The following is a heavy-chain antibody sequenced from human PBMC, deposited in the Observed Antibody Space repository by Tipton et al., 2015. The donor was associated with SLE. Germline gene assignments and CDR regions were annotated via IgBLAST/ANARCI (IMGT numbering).Heavy chain of an antibody. D-gene: IGHD3-10*01. CDR3: AKVPGGISGWFDP. V-gene: IGHV3-48*01. CDR1: GFTFSSYS. J-gene: IGHJ5*02. Sequence: GSLRLSCAASGFTFSSYSMNWVRQAPGKGLEWVSYISSSGSTIYYADSVKGRFTISRDNSKNTLYLQMNSLRAEDTAVYYCAKVPGGISGWFDPWGQGTLFTVSS. CDR2: ISSSGSTI.